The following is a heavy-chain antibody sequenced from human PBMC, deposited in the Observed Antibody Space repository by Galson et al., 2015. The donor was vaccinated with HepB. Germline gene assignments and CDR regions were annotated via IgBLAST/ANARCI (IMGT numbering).Heavy chain of an antibody. D-gene: IGHD5-24*01. V-gene: IGHV3-15*01. Sequence: SLRLSCAASGFTFSNAWMSWVRQAPGKGLEWVGRIKSKSDSATTDYAAPVKGRFTISRDDSKNALYLQMNNLKTDDTAVYYCARQMATVGWGGGVHYFDHWGQGILVTVSS. CDR1: GFTFSNAW. CDR2: IKSKSDSATT. CDR3: ARQMATVGWGGGVHYFDH. J-gene: IGHJ4*02.